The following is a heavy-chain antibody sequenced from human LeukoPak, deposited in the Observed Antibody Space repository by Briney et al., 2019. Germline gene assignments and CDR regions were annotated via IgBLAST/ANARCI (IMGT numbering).Heavy chain of an antibody. V-gene: IGHV3-30-3*01. J-gene: IGHJ4*02. Sequence: PGGSLRLSCAASGFTFSSYAMHWVRQAPGKGLEWVAVISYDGSNKYYADSVKGRFTISRDNSKNTLYLQMNSLRAEDTAVYYCARDGVGGLREYYFDYWGQGTLVTVSS. D-gene: IGHD4-17*01. CDR3: ARDGVGGLREYYFDY. CDR1: GFTFSSYA. CDR2: ISYDGSNK.